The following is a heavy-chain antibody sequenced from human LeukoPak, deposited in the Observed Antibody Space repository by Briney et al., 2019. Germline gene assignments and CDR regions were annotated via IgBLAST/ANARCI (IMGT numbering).Heavy chain of an antibody. J-gene: IGHJ5*02. CDR2: IYYSGST. CDR1: GGSISSGGYY. V-gene: IGHV4-31*03. CDR3: ARGGSYSGYDDPSWFDP. D-gene: IGHD5-12*01. Sequence: SQTLSLTCTVSGGSISSGGYYWSWIRQHPGKGLEWIGYIYYSGSTYYNPSLKCRVTISVDTSKNQFSLKLSSVTAADTAVYYCARGGSYSGYDDPSWFDPWGQGTLVTVSS.